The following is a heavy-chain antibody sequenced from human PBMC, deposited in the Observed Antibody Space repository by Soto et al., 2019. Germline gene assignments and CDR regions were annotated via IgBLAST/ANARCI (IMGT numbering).Heavy chain of an antibody. V-gene: IGHV4-59*01. CDR2: IYYSGST. J-gene: IGHJ4*02. Sequence: SETLSLTCTVFGGSISSYYWSWIRQPPGKGLEWIGYIYYSGSTNYNPSLKSRVTISVDTSKNQFSLKLSSVTAADTAVYYCARDRGDYYDYWGQGTLVTVSS. CDR3: ARDRGDYYDY. CDR1: GGSISSYY.